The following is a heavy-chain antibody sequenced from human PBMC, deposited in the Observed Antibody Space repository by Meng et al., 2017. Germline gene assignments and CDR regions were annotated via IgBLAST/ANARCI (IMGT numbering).Heavy chain of an antibody. V-gene: IGHV1-46*01. CDR1: GYTFTSYY. CDR2: INPSGGST. Sequence: ASVKVSCKASGYTFTSYYMHWVRQAPGQGLEWMGIINPSGGSTSYAQKFQGRVTMTRDTSTSIVYMELSSLRSEDTAVYYCARASDSSGYYVALGYWGQGTLVTVSS. D-gene: IGHD3-22*01. CDR3: ARASDSSGYYVALGY. J-gene: IGHJ4*02.